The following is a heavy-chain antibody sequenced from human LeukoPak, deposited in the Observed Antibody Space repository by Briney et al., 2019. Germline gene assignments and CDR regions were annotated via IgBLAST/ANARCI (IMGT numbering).Heavy chain of an antibody. V-gene: IGHV1-24*01. Sequence: ASVKVSCKVSGNTFTDLSMNWVRQAPGKGLEWMGGFDPEDVETIYAQKFQGRVTMTEDTSTATAYMDLSSLRPDDTAVYYCATVFYRGRQFDYGGQGTLVTVSS. CDR2: FDPEDVET. D-gene: IGHD2/OR15-2a*01. CDR3: ATVFYRGRQFDY. CDR1: GNTFTDLS. J-gene: IGHJ4*02.